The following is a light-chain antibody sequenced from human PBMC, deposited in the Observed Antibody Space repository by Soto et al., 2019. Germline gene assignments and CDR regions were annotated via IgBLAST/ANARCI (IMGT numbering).Light chain of an antibody. Sequence: EIVMTQSPATLSVSPGERATLSCRASQSVSSSYLAWYQQKPGQGPRLLMYGASNRATGIPDRFGGSGSGTEFTLTISRLEPEDSAVYYCQQFGTSPLTFGGGTKVDIK. J-gene: IGKJ4*01. V-gene: IGKV3-20*01. CDR1: QSVSSSY. CDR2: GAS. CDR3: QQFGTSPLT.